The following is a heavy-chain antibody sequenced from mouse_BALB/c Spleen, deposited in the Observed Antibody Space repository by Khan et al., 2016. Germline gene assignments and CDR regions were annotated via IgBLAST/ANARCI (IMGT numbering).Heavy chain of an antibody. Sequence: VQLQQSGPELVKPGASVKVSCKASGYSFIDYNMYWVKQSHGKSLEWIGYIDPYNGGTNYNQKFKDKATLTVDQYSSTAFMHLNSLTSEDSAVYYWTKDNYGSSYVSLFAYWDQGTLVTVSA. CDR2: IDPYNGGT. D-gene: IGHD1-1*01. CDR1: GYSFIDYN. V-gene: IGHV1S135*01. J-gene: IGHJ3*01. CDR3: TKDNYGSSYVSLFAY.